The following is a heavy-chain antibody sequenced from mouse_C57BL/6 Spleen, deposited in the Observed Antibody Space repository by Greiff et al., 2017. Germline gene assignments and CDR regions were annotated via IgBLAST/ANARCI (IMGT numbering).Heavy chain of an antibody. CDR3: ERGGRIYGIGYCDY. CDR2: IYPSDSET. CDR1: GYTFTSYW. D-gene: IGHD2-1*01. J-gene: IGHJ2*01. V-gene: IGHV1-61*01. Sequence: QVQLQQPGTELVKPGASVKLSCKASGYTFTSYWMDWVKQRPGQGLEWIGNIYPSDSETHYNQKFKDKATLTVDKSSSTAYMQLSSLTSEDYAVYYCERGGRIYGIGYCDYWGQGTTLTVSS.